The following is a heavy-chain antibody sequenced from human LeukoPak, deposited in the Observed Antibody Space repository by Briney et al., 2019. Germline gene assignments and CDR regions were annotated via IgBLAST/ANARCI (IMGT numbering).Heavy chain of an antibody. CDR2: ISSSSSYI. J-gene: IGHJ6*01. D-gene: IGHD3-3*01. Sequence: KTGGSLRLSCAASGFTFSSYSMNWVRQAPGKGLEWVSAISSSSSYIYYADSVKGRFTISRDNAKNSLYLQMNSLRAEDTAVYYFARDRFLEWLHTVYYGMAVWGQASTVTVSS. CDR3: ARDRFLEWLHTVYYGMAV. V-gene: IGHV3-21*01. CDR1: GFTFSSYS.